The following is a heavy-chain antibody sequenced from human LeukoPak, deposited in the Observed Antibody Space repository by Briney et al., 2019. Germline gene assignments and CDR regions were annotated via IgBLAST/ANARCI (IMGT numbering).Heavy chain of an antibody. D-gene: IGHD2-2*01. J-gene: IGHJ4*02. CDR2: IYYSGST. CDR3: ASAYCSSTSCYSFDY. Sequence: PSETLSLTCTVSGGSISSYYWSWIRQPPGKGLEWIGYIYYSGSTNYNPSLKSRVTISVDTSKNQFSLKLSSVTAADTAVYYCASAYCSSTSCYSFDYWGQGTLVTVSS. CDR1: GGSISSYY. V-gene: IGHV4-59*08.